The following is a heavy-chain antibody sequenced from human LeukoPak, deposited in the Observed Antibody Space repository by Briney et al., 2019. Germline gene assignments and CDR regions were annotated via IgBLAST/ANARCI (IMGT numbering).Heavy chain of an antibody. D-gene: IGHD3-10*01. J-gene: IGHJ4*02. CDR3: ATIKVRANNYDTDGFEY. V-gene: IGHV3-7*05. Sequence: GGSLRLSCAASGFTLSSFWMSWVRQAPGKGLEWVANIKQDGNEKYYADSVKGRFTISRDNAKHSLYLQMNSLRAEDTAVYYCATIKVRANNYDTDGFEYWGQGTLVTVSS. CDR1: GFTLSSFW. CDR2: IKQDGNEK.